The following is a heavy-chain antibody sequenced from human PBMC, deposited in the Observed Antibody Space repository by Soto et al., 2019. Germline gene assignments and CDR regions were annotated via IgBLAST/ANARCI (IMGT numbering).Heavy chain of an antibody. CDR2: IYYSGST. D-gene: IGHD4-17*01. CDR1: GGSISSSSYY. Sequence: QLQLQESGPGLVKPSETLSLTCTVSGGSISSSSYYWGWIRQPPGKGLEWIGSIYYSGSTYYNPSLKSRVTISVDTSKNQFSLKLSSVTAADTAVYYCARTMTTLGWFDPWGQGTLVTVSS. CDR3: ARTMTTLGWFDP. V-gene: IGHV4-39*01. J-gene: IGHJ5*02.